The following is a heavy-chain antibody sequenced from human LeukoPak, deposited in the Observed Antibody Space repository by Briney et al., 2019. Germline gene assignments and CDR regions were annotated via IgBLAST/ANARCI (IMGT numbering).Heavy chain of an antibody. D-gene: IGHD3-22*01. CDR1: GYTLTDFS. CDR2: FNREDDEP. Sequence: ASVKVSCNTSGYTLTDFSMHWVRQAPGKGLEWMGGFNREDDEPIYAPHFQGRVTVTEDTSTDTAYMELSSLRSEDTAVYYCATLDSYYDNSGRPLIPDWGQGTLVTVSS. V-gene: IGHV1-24*01. J-gene: IGHJ4*02. CDR3: ATLDSYYDNSGRPLIPD.